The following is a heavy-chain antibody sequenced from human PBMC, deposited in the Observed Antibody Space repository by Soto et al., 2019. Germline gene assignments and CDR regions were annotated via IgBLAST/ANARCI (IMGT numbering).Heavy chain of an antibody. V-gene: IGHV1-69*12. CDR1: VGTFSSYA. CDR3: ARERTTVTARGMDV. J-gene: IGHJ6*02. CDR2: IIPIFGTA. D-gene: IGHD4-17*01. Sequence: QVQLVQSGAEVKKPGSSVKVSCKASVGTFSSYAISWVRQAPGQGLEWMGGIIPIFGTANYAQKFQGRVTITADESTSPAYMELSSLRSEDTAVYYCARERTTVTARGMDVWGQGTTVTVSS.